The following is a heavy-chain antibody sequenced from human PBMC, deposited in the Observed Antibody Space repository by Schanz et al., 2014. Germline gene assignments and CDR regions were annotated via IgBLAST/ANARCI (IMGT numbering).Heavy chain of an antibody. Sequence: QAQLVESGGGVVQPGRSLRLSCVASGYTFTSDSMHWVRQAPGQGLEWMGMINPSGGSTRYGQKFQGRITVTTDTSTSTVYLELSSLRSDDTAVYYCGRGFSRSYIDVWGQGTLITVSS. CDR2: INPSGGST. V-gene: IGHV1-46*03. J-gene: IGHJ4*02. D-gene: IGHD6-6*01. CDR1: GYTFTSDS. CDR3: GRGFSRSYIDV.